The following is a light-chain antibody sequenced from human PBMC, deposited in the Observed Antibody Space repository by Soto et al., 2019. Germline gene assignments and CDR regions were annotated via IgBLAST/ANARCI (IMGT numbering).Light chain of an antibody. CDR2: RNS. V-gene: IGLV3-9*01. CDR3: QVWDSNTGV. Sequence: SYELTQPLSVPVALGQTARITCGGNNTGRKNVHWYQQKPGQAPVLVIYRNSDRPSGIPERFSGSNSGNTATLTISRAQAGDEADYYCQVWDSNTGVFGAGTQLTVL. J-gene: IGLJ7*01. CDR1: NTGRKN.